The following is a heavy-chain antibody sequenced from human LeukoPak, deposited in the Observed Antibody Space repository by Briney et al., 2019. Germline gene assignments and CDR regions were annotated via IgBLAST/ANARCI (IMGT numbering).Heavy chain of an antibody. CDR1: GGTSSSYA. D-gene: IGHD6-13*01. CDR2: IIPIFGTA. Sequence: SVKVSCKASGGTSSSYAISWVRLAPGQGLEWMGGIIPIFGTANYAQKFQGRVTITADKSTSTAYMELSSLRSEDTAVYYCARISIAAAGTGEDYYYYGMDVWGKGTTVTVSS. J-gene: IGHJ6*04. V-gene: IGHV1-69*06. CDR3: ARISIAAAGTGEDYYYYGMDV.